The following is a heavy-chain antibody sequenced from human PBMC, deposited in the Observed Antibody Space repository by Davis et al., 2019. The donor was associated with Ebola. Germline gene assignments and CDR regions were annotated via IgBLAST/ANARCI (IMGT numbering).Heavy chain of an antibody. D-gene: IGHD2-8*01. CDR2: IYYSGST. CDR1: GGSISSYY. Sequence: MPSETLSLTCTVSGGSISSYYWSWIRQPPGKGLEWIGYIYYSGSTNYNPSLKSRVTISVDTSKNQFSLKLSSVTAADTAVYYCARVALIYYYYGMDVWGQGTTVTVSS. CDR3: ARVALIYYYYGMDV. J-gene: IGHJ6*02. V-gene: IGHV4-59*01.